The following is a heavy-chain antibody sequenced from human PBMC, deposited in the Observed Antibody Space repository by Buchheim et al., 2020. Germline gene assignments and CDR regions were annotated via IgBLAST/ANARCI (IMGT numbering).Heavy chain of an antibody. D-gene: IGHD5-18*01. CDR1: GGSISSSSYY. V-gene: IGHV4-39*01. CDR2: IYYSGST. CDR3: ARHSGDSYGYGLFDLKRYYYYYYMDV. J-gene: IGHJ6*03. Sequence: QLQLQESGPGLVKPSETLSLTCTVSGGSISSSSYYWGWIRQPPGKGLEWIGSIYYSGSTYYNPSLKSRVTISVDTSKNQFSLKLSSVTAADTAVYYCARHSGDSYGYGLFDLKRYYYYYYMDVWGKGTT.